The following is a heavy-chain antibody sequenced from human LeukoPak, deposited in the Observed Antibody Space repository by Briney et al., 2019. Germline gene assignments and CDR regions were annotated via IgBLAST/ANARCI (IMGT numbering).Heavy chain of an antibody. D-gene: IGHD3-10*01. CDR3: ARHQSRGSLDY. V-gene: IGHV4-59*08. CDR2: IYSSGST. J-gene: IGHJ4*02. Sequence: SETLSLTCTVSGGSMSSYYWSWIRQPPGKGLEWIGYIYSSGSTNYNPSLKSRVTISVDTSKNQFSLKLTSVTAADTAVYLCARHQSRGSLDYWGQGTLVTVSS. CDR1: GGSMSSYY.